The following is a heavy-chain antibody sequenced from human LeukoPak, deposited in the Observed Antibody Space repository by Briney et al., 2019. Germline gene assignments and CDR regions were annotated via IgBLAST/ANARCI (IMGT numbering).Heavy chain of an antibody. Sequence: GGSLRLSCAASGCTFSDYYMSWMRQARGKGLEWVSYISSSGSNIYYADSVKGRFTISRDNAKNSLYLQMNSLRAEDTAVYYCARVIAVAGYYYYGMDVWGQGTTVTVSS. D-gene: IGHD6-19*01. CDR2: ISSSGSNI. V-gene: IGHV3-11*01. CDR3: ARVIAVAGYYYYGMDV. J-gene: IGHJ6*02. CDR1: GCTFSDYY.